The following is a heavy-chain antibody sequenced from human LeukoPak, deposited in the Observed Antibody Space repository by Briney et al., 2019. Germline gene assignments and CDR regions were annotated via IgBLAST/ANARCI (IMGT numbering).Heavy chain of an antibody. Sequence: ASVKVSCKASGYTFTSYYMHWVRQAPGQGLEWMGIINPSGGSTSYAQKFQGRVTMTRDTSTSTVYVELSSLRSEDTAVYYCARETLALGFGELLLDIWGQGTMVTVSS. CDR3: ARETLALGFGELLLDI. CDR1: GYTFTSYY. CDR2: INPSGGST. V-gene: IGHV1-46*01. J-gene: IGHJ3*02. D-gene: IGHD3-10*01.